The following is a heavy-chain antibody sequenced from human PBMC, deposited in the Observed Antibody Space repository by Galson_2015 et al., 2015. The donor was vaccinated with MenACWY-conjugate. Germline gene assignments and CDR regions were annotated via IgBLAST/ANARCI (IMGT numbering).Heavy chain of an antibody. D-gene: IGHD5-24*01. Sequence: SLRLSCAASGFTFRDYWMSWVRQAPGMGLECVANIKKDGSETYYVDSVKGRFNISRDNAKNSLYLQMNSLRAEDTAMYYCVRGRWTHSYYFDCWGQGTLVTVSS. CDR1: GFTFRDYW. CDR2: IKKDGSET. J-gene: IGHJ4*02. V-gene: IGHV3-7*03. CDR3: VRGRWTHSYYFDC.